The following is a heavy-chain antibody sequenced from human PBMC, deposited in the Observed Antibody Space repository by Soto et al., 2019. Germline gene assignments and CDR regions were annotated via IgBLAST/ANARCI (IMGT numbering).Heavy chain of an antibody. CDR1: GYTFTVYY. J-gene: IGHJ6*02. V-gene: IGHV1-2*04. D-gene: IGHD5-12*01. CDR2: INPNSGGT. CDR3: ARAQIVATIPELGYYGMDV. Sequence: ASVKVSCKASGYTFTVYYMHWVRQAPGQGLEWMGWINPNSGGTNYAQKFQGWVTMTRDTSISTAYMELSRLRSDDTAVYYCARAQIVATIPELGYYGMDVWGQGTTVTVSS.